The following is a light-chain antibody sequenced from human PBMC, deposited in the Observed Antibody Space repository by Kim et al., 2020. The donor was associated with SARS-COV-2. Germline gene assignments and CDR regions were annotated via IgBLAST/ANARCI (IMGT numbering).Light chain of an antibody. V-gene: IGLV3-1*01. J-gene: IGLJ2*01. CDR2: QDS. Sequence: SVSPGHTASITGTGDKWGGKYACWYQQKPGQSPVLVIYQDSKRPSGIPERFSSSNSGNTATLSISGTQAMDEADYYWQAWDSSTAVFGGGTQLTVL. CDR1: KWGGKY. CDR3: QAWDSSTAV.